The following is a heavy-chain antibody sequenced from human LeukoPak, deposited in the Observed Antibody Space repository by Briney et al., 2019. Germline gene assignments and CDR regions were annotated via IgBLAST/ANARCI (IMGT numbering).Heavy chain of an antibody. CDR2: INHSGIT. CDR3: ARKGGGQLVNTRRWFDP. J-gene: IGHJ5*02. D-gene: IGHD6-6*01. V-gene: IGHV4-34*01. CDR1: GGYISSYY. Sequence: PSETLSLTCSVSGGYISSYYWSWIRQPPGKGLEWIGEINHSGITNYNPSLKSRVTTSLDTSKNQFSLKLSSVTAADTAVYYCARKGGGQLVNTRRWFDPWGQGTLVTVSS.